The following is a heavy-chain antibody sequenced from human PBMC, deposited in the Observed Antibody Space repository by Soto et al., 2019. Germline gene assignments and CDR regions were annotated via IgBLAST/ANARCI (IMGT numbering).Heavy chain of an antibody. CDR1: GFTFSNYA. CDR2: MSGSGGST. Sequence: DVQLLESGGGLVQPGGSLRLSCTASGFTFSNYAMSWVRQAPGTGLEWVSSMSGSGGSTYYADSVKGRFTISRDNSKKTLDLHMSSLRAEDTAFYYCAKEPNYDFWSGYRYFDSWGQGSLVTVSS. V-gene: IGHV3-23*01. J-gene: IGHJ4*02. CDR3: AKEPNYDFWSGYRYFDS. D-gene: IGHD3-3*01.